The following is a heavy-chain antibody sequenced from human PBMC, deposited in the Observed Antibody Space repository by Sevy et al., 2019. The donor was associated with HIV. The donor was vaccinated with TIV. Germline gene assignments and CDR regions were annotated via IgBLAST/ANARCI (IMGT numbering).Heavy chain of an antibody. D-gene: IGHD5-18*01. CDR1: GFTFSIYS. CDR3: AKGGRSYGDSYFDH. J-gene: IGHJ4*02. V-gene: IGHV3-21*04. Sequence: GGSLRLSCAASGFTFSIYSMTWVRQAPGKGLEWVSSISSRSSYIYYADSVKGRFTISRDNAKNSLYLQMNSLRAEDTAVYYCAKGGRSYGDSYFDHWGQGTLVTVSS. CDR2: ISSRSSYI.